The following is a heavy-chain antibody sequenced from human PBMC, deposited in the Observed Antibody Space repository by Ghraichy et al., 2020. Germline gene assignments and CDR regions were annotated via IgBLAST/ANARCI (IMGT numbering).Heavy chain of an antibody. D-gene: IGHD3-22*01. CDR2: ISSSSSTI. CDR3: AREAGGYYVSSGYYYSPCYFDS. V-gene: IGHV3-48*02. CDR1: GFTFSSYS. Sequence: GGSLRLSCAASGFTFSSYSMNWVRQAPGKGLEWVSYISSSSSTIYYADSVKGRFTISRDNAKNSLYLQMNSLRDEDTAVYYCAREAGGYYVSSGYYYSPCYFDSWGKGTLVVVSS. J-gene: IGHJ4*02.